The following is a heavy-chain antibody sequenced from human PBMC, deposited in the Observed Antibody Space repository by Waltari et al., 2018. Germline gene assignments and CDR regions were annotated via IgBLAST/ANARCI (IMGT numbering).Heavy chain of an antibody. J-gene: IGHJ4*02. V-gene: IGHV3-53*01. Sequence: EVQLVESGGGLIQPGGSLRLSCEASGFRVSYNYMSWVRQAPGKGVEWVSVIHAGGSTYYGDSVKGRFIISRDISKNTLYLQMNSLTVDDSAMYFCARAGLGSPSQWLQLFDSWGQGTLVTVSS. D-gene: IGHD5-12*01. CDR2: IHAGGST. CDR1: GFRVSYNY. CDR3: ARAGLGSPSQWLQLFDS.